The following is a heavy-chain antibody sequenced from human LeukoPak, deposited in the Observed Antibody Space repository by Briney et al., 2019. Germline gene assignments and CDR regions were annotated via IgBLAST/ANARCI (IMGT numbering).Heavy chain of an antibody. CDR3: ARVRDNACDY. V-gene: IGHV1-2*02. CDR1: GYMVSDYY. D-gene: IGHD1-1*01. CDR2: LRGDTGDT. Sequence: ASVTVSCKTSGYMVSDYYMHWVRQAPGQGLEWMGGLRGDTGDTDSPQKFKRRVTMIRDTATNTAYMQLSRLTYDDTAMYFCARVRDNACDYWGQGTLVTVSS. J-gene: IGHJ4*02.